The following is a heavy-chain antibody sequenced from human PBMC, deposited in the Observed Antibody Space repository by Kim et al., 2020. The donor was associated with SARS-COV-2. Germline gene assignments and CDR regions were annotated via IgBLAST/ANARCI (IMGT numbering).Heavy chain of an antibody. CDR3: AGDLSSGSRYDY. Sequence: YYDDSVKGRFTISSDNAKNSLYLQMDSLRAEDTAVYYCAGDLSSGSRYDYWGQGTLVTVSS. V-gene: IGHV3-7*03. D-gene: IGHD1-26*01. J-gene: IGHJ4*02.